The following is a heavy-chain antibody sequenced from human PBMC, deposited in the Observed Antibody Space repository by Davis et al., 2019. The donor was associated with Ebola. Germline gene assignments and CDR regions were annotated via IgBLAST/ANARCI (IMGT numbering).Heavy chain of an antibody. V-gene: IGHV4-61*01. CDR2: IYYSGST. J-gene: IGHJ4*02. CDR3: SREAAADRSDY. Sequence: PSETLSLTCTVSGGSVSSGSYYGSWIRQPPGKGLEWIGYIYYSGSTNYNPSLKSLVTISVDTSKNQFSLKLSSVTAADTAVYFCSREAAADRSDYWGQGTLVTVSS. CDR1: GGSVSSGSYY. D-gene: IGHD6-13*01.